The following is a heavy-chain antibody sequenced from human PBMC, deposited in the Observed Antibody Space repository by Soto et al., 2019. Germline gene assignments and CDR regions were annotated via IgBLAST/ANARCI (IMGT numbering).Heavy chain of an antibody. D-gene: IGHD1-26*01. Sequence: GGSMRDCKGAAGGKIGGYGVSWIRQNQGKGLEWVSAISGSGGSTYYADSVKGRFTISRDNSKNTLYLQMNSLRAEDTAVYFCEKEGRGLLLFVFDIWVQGTMVTGSS. CDR2: ISGSGGST. V-gene: IGHV3-23*01. CDR3: EKEGRGLLLFVFDI. CDR1: GGKIGGYG. J-gene: IGHJ3*02.